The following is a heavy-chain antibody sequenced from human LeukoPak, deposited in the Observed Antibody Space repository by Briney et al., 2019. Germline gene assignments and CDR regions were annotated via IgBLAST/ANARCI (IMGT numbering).Heavy chain of an antibody. CDR3: ARVQYIAAAGTFGY. CDR2: IYYSGST. D-gene: IGHD6-13*01. CDR1: GGSISSYY. Sequence: SETLSLTCTVSGGSISSYYWSWIRQPPGKGLEWIGYIYYSGSTNYNPSLKSRVTISVDTSKNQFSLKLSSVTAADTAVYYCARVQYIAAAGTFGYWGQGTLVTVSS. V-gene: IGHV4-59*01. J-gene: IGHJ4*02.